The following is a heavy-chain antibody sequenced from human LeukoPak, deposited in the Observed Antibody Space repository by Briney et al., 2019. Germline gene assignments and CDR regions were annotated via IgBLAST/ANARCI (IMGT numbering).Heavy chain of an antibody. CDR2: VSYDGSNK. Sequence: GGSLRLSCAASGFTFNNYPIHWVRQAPGKGLEWVAVVSYDGSNKNCADSVKGRFTISRDNSKNTVYLQMNSLRPEDTAVYYCASEIAVAGPTDYWGQGTLVTVSS. J-gene: IGHJ4*02. V-gene: IGHV3-30*04. CDR3: ASEIAVAGPTDY. CDR1: GFTFNNYP. D-gene: IGHD6-19*01.